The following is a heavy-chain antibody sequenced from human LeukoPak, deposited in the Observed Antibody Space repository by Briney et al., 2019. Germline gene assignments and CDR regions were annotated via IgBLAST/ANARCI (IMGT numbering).Heavy chain of an antibody. J-gene: IGHJ4*02. CDR1: GGSFSGYY. D-gene: IGHD3-10*01. CDR3: ARGTRMVRGDY. Sequence: SETLSLTCAVYGGSFSGYYWSWIRQPPGKGLEWIGEINHSGSTNYNPSLKSRVTISADTSKNQFSLKLSSVTAADTAVYYCARGTRMVRGDYWGQGTLVTVSS. CDR2: INHSGST. V-gene: IGHV4-34*01.